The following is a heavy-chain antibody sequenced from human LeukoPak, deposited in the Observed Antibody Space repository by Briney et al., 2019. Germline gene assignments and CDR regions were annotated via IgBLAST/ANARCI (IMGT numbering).Heavy chain of an antibody. V-gene: IGHV3-7*01. CDR3: TREAAAGIDY. CDR2: IKQDGSEK. J-gene: IGHJ4*02. D-gene: IGHD6-13*01. CDR1: GFPFSADW. Sequence: QPGGSLRLPGPAPGFPFSADWMSWARQAPGKGRGWVANIKQDGSEKYYLDSVKGRLTISRDNAKNSLYLQINSLRAEDTAVYFCTREAAAGIDYWGQGTLVTVSS.